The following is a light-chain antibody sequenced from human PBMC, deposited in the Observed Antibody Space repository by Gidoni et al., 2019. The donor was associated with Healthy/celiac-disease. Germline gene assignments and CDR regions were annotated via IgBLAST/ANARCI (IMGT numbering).Light chain of an antibody. CDR2: GAS. J-gene: IGKJ4*01. Sequence: EIVLTQSPRTLSLSPGERATLSCRSSQSVSSSYLAWYQQKPGQDPRLLIYGASSRATGRPDRSSGSGYGTDFTLTISRLEHEDFAVYYCQKYGSSPPLTFGGGTKVEI. V-gene: IGKV3-20*01. CDR1: QSVSSSY. CDR3: QKYGSSPPLT.